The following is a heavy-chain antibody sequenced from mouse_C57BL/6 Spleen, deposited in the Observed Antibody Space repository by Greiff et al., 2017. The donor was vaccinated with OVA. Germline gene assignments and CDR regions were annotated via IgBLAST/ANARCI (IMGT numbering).Heavy chain of an antibody. CDR3: ARGLRYNAMDY. CDR2: IDPSDIYT. D-gene: IGHD1-1*01. J-gene: IGHJ4*01. CDR1: GYTFTSYW. Sequence: QVQLKQPGAELVMPGASVKLSCKASGYTFTSYWMHWVKQRPGQGLEWIGEIDPSDIYTNYNQKFKGKSTLTVDKSSSTAYMQLSSLTSEDSAVYYCARGLRYNAMDYWGQGTSVTVSS. V-gene: IGHV1-69*01.